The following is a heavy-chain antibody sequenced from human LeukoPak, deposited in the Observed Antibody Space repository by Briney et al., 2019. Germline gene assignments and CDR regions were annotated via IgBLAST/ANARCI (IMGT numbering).Heavy chain of an antibody. CDR3: ARAGHTDDYGDPPENY. D-gene: IGHD4-17*01. V-gene: IGHV3-30-3*01. Sequence: GGSLRLSCAASGFTFSIYAMHWVRQAPGKGLEWVAVISYDGSNKYYADSVKGRFTISRDNSKNTLYLQMNSLRAEDTAVYYCARAGHTDDYGDPPENYWGQGTLVTVSS. CDR2: ISYDGSNK. CDR1: GFTFSIYA. J-gene: IGHJ4*02.